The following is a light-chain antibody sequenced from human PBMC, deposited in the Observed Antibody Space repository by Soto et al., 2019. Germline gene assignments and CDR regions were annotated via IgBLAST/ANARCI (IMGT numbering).Light chain of an antibody. CDR3: HQHGGSPET. J-gene: IGKJ1*01. Sequence: EIVLTQYPATLSLSPGERSTLSCMASQSVGYHLAWYQQKPGQAPRLLIFGASSRATGIPDRFIGSGSGTEFILTISRLEPDDFAIYHCHQHGGSPETFGQGTKVDIK. V-gene: IGKV3-20*01. CDR2: GAS. CDR1: QSVGYH.